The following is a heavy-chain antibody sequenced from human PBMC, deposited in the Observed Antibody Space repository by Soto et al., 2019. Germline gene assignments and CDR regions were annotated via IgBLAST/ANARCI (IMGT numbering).Heavy chain of an antibody. CDR3: ARESTMVRSLGS. Sequence: SETLSLTCTVSGGSISSSSYYWGWIRQPPGKGLEWIGSIYYSGSTYYNPSLKSRVTISVDTSKNQFSLKLSSVTAADTAVYYCARESTMVRSLGSWGQGTLVTVSS. V-gene: IGHV4-39*02. CDR2: IYYSGST. D-gene: IGHD3-10*01. J-gene: IGHJ4*02. CDR1: GGSISSSSYY.